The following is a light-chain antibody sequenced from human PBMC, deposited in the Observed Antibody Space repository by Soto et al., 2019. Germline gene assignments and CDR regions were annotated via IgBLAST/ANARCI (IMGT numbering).Light chain of an antibody. CDR1: QSVSSY. CDR3: QQRTDWVT. J-gene: IGKJ4*01. V-gene: IGKV3-11*01. CDR2: EAS. Sequence: EIVLTQSPATLSLSPGERATLSCRASQSVSSYLAWYQQKPGQAPRLLIYEASNMATGIPARFSGSGSGTDFTLTISSLEPEDCAVYYCQQRTDWVTFGGGTKVEIK.